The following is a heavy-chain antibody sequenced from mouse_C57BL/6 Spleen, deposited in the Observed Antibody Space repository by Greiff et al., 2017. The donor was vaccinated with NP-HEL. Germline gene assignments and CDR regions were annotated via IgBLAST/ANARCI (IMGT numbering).Heavy chain of an antibody. V-gene: IGHV1-55*01. Sequence: QVQLQQPGAELVKPGASVKMSCKASGYTFTSYWITWVKQRPGQGLEWIGDIYPGSGSTNYNEKFKSKATLTVDTSSSTAYMQLSSLTSEDSAVYDCARVELTGTPFAYWGQGTLVTVSA. CDR1: GYTFTSYW. D-gene: IGHD4-1*01. CDR2: IYPGSGST. CDR3: ARVELTGTPFAY. J-gene: IGHJ3*01.